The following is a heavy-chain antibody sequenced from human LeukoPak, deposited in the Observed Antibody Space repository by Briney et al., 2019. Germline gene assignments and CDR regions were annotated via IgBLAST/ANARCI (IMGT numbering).Heavy chain of an antibody. CDR3: AKGDAVTAIFPLDY. D-gene: IGHD2-21*02. CDR1: GFTFSTYA. Sequence: GGSLRLSCAASGFTFSTYAMNWVRQAPGKGLEWVSGISGSGGTTYYADSVQGRFTISRDNSKKTVFLQMNSLRVEDTAVYYCAKGDAVTAIFPLDYWGQGTLVIVSS. CDR2: ISGSGGTT. V-gene: IGHV3-23*01. J-gene: IGHJ4*02.